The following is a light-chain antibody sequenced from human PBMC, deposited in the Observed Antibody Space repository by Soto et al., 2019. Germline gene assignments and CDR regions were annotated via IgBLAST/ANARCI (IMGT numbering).Light chain of an antibody. CDR1: SSDIGGYNY. CDR2: EVN. J-gene: IGLJ1*01. CDR3: SSYAGNNNYV. V-gene: IGLV2-8*01. Sequence: QSVLTPPPSASGSPGPSVAISCTGTSSDIGGYNYVSWYQLHPGKAPKLMIYEVNLRPSGVPDRFSGSKSGNTSSLTVSGLQAEDEADYYCSSYAGNNNYVFGTGTKVTVL.